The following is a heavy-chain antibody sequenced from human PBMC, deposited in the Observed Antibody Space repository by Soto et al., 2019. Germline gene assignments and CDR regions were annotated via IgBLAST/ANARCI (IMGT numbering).Heavy chain of an antibody. CDR3: ARGGDTTKVDF. J-gene: IGHJ4*02. CDR1: GDSISSGGYR. CDR2: MYNSGST. V-gene: IGHV4-31*03. Sequence: QVQLQESGPGLVKPSQTLSLTCTVSGDSISSGGYRWSWIRQHPGEGLGWIGFMYNSGSTSYNPSLKSRATISVDTSTNQFSLNLRSVTAADTAVYYCARGGDTTKVDFWGQGTLVTVSS. D-gene: IGHD3-16*01.